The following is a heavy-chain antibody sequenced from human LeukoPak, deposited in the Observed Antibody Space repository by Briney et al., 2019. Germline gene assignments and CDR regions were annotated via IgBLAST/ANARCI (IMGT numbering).Heavy chain of an antibody. Sequence: GGSLRLSCAASGFTFSNYYMSWLRQAPGKGLEWVSYISSSSSYTNYADSVKGRFTISRDNAKNSLYLQMNGLRAEDTAVYYCARAGYCSSTSCYTFYGMDVWGKGTTVTVSS. D-gene: IGHD2-2*01. V-gene: IGHV3-11*06. CDR3: ARAGYCSSTSCYTFYGMDV. J-gene: IGHJ6*04. CDR1: GFTFSNYY. CDR2: ISSSSSYT.